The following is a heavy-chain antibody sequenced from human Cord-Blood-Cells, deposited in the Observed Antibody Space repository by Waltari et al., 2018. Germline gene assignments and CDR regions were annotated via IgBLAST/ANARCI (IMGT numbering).Heavy chain of an antibody. V-gene: IGHV4-34*01. CDR3: ATRFTIFGVVISPDY. CDR2: INHSGST. CDR1: GGSFSGYY. D-gene: IGHD3-3*01. Sequence: QVLLQQWGAGLLKPSETLSLTCAVYGGSFSGYYWSWIRQPPGKGLEWIGEINHSGSTNSNPSLKSRVTISVDTSKNQFSLKLSSVTAADTAVYYCATRFTIFGVVISPDYWGQGTLVTVSS. J-gene: IGHJ4*02.